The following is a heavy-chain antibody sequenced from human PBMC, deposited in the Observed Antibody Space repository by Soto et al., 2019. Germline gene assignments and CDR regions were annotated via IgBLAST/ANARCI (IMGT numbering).Heavy chain of an antibody. V-gene: IGHV3-23*01. CDR3: AKGKYSYGPFPLDY. CDR1: GFSFSGYA. Sequence: PGGSLRLSCAASGFSFSGYAMNWVRQAPGKGLEWVSAISGNAAGTYYADSVKGRFTISRDNSKNTWYLQMNSLRAEDTALYYCAKGKYSYGPFPLDYWGQGTLVTVSS. D-gene: IGHD5-18*01. J-gene: IGHJ4*02. CDR2: ISGNAAGT.